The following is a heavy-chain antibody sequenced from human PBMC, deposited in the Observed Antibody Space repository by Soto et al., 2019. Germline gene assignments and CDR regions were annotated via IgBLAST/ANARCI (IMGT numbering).Heavy chain of an antibody. J-gene: IGHJ4*02. CDR3: ARDMSHPYSSGWYGGFDY. V-gene: IGHV1-69*08. CDR2: IIPILGIA. CDR1: GGTFSSYT. Sequence: QVQLVQSGAEVKKPGSSVKVSCKASGGTFSSYTISWVRQAPGQGLEWMGRIIPILGIANYAQKFQGRVTITADKSTRTAYMELSSLRSEDTAVYYCARDMSHPYSSGWYGGFDYWGQGTLVTVSS. D-gene: IGHD6-19*01.